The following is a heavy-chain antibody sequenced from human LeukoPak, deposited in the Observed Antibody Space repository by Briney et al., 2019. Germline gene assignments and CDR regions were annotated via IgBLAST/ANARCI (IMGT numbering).Heavy chain of an antibody. V-gene: IGHV1-8*01. CDR2: MNPNSGNT. J-gene: IGHJ4*02. CDR1: RYTFTSYD. CDR3: ARDYFMGTSYYESRGYFH. Sequence: GASVKVSCKASRYTFTSYDINWVRQAAGQGLEWMGRMNPNSGNTGYAQKLQGRVTMTTDTSTSTAYMELRSLRSDDTAVYYCARDYFMGTSYYESRGYFHWGQGTLVTVSS. D-gene: IGHD3-22*01.